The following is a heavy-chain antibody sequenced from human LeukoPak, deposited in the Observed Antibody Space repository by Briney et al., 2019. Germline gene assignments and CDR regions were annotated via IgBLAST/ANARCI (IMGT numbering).Heavy chain of an antibody. D-gene: IGHD4-11*01. V-gene: IGHV4-34*01. Sequence: SETLSLTCAVYGGSFSGYYWSWIRQPPGKGLEWIGEINHSGSTNYNPSLKSRVTISVDTSKNQFSLKLSSVTAADTAVYYCASLTVSGGHYFDYWGQGTLVTVSS. CDR3: ASLTVSGGHYFDY. J-gene: IGHJ4*02. CDR1: GGSFSGYY. CDR2: INHSGST.